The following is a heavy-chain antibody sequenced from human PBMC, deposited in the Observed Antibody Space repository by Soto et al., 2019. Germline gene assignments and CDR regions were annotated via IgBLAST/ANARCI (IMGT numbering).Heavy chain of an antibody. CDR1: GFTFSSYG. D-gene: IGHD4-17*01. Sequence: QVQLVESGGGVVQPGRSLRLSCAASGFTFSSYGMHWVRQAPGKGLEWVAVIWYDGSNKYYADSVKGRFTISRDNSKNTLYLRMNSLSAEDTAVYYCARIYGGYGFDIWGQGTMVTVSS. J-gene: IGHJ3*02. CDR3: ARIYGGYGFDI. CDR2: IWYDGSNK. V-gene: IGHV3-33*01.